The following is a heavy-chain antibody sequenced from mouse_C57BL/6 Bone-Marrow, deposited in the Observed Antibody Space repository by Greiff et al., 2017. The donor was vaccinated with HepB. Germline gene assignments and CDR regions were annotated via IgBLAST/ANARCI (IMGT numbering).Heavy chain of an antibody. Sequence: VQLKESGGDLVKPGGSLKLSCAASGFTFSSYGMSWVRQTPDKRLEWVATISSGGSYTYYPDSVKGRFTISRDNAKNTLYLQMVSLKSEDTAMYYWERRNYENCYYAMDYWGQGTSVTVSS. CDR2: ISSGGSYT. CDR1: GFTFSSYG. D-gene: IGHD2-1*01. J-gene: IGHJ4*01. CDR3: ERRNYENCYYAMDY. V-gene: IGHV5-6*01.